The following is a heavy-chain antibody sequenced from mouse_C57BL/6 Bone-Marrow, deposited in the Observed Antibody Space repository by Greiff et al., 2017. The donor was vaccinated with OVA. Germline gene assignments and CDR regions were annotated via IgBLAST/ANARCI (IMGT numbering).Heavy chain of an antibody. V-gene: IGHV1-72*01. CDR3: TRGTTVPTLYRYVDV. J-gene: IGHJ1*03. Sequence: QVQLQQPGAELVKPGASVKLSCKASGYTFTSYWMHWVKQRPGRGLAWIGRIDPNSGGTKYNEKFKSKATLTVDKPSSTAYMQLSSLTSEDSAVYDCTRGTTVPTLYRYVDVWGTGTTVTVSS. CDR1: GYTFTSYW. CDR2: IDPNSGGT. D-gene: IGHD1-1*01.